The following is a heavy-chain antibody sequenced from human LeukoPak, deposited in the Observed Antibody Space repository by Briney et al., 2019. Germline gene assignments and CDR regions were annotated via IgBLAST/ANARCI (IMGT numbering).Heavy chain of an antibody. V-gene: IGHV3-23*01. D-gene: IGHD2-21*01. Sequence: PGGSLRLSCAASGFTFSSYSFSWVRQAPGKGLEWVSAISGSGGSTYYADSVRGRFTISRDSSKNTLYLQMNSLRAEDAAVYYCAKAPVTSCRGAYCYPFDYWGQGTLVTVSS. J-gene: IGHJ4*02. CDR3: AKAPVTSCRGAYCYPFDY. CDR1: GFTFSSYS. CDR2: ISGSGGST.